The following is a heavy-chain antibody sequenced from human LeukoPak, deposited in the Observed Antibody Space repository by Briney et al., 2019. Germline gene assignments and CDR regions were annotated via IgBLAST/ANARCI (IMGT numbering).Heavy chain of an antibody. D-gene: IGHD5-12*01. CDR1: GDSMSSSNW. CDR3: VRGGGSEVCDY. J-gene: IGHJ4*02. Sequence: SGTLSLTCAVSGDSMSSSNWWSWVRQPPGKGLEWIGEIYHTGNTNYSPSLKGRVAISADKSKNQFSLNVTSVTAADTAVYYCVRGGGSEVCDYWGQGTLVTVSS. CDR2: IYHTGNT. V-gene: IGHV4-4*02.